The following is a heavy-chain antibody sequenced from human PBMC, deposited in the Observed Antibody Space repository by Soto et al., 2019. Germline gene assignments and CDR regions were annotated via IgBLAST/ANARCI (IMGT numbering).Heavy chain of an antibody. D-gene: IGHD4-4*01. CDR1: GGSFSGYY. CDR3: ARGRYSICDV. V-gene: IGHV4-34*01. CDR2: INHSGST. J-gene: IGHJ6*02. Sequence: SETLSLTCAVYGGSFSGYYWSWIRQPPGKGLEWIGEINHSGSTNYNPSLKSRVTISVDTSKNQFSLKLSSVTAADTAVYYCARGRYSICDVWGQGTTVTVSS.